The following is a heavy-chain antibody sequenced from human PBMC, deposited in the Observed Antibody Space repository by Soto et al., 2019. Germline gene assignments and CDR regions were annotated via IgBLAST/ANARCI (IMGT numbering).Heavy chain of an antibody. Sequence: SETLSLTCTVSGGSISSYYWSWIRQPPGKGLEWIGYIYYRGSTNYNPSLKGRVTISVDTSKNQFSLKLSSVTAADTAVYYCARVPPLTVAVALDYWGQGTLVTVSS. CDR2: IYYRGST. V-gene: IGHV4-59*01. J-gene: IGHJ4*02. CDR1: GGSISSYY. D-gene: IGHD6-19*01. CDR3: ARVPPLTVAVALDY.